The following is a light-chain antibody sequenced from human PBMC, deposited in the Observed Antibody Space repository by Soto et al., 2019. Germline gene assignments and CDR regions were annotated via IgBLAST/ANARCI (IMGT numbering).Light chain of an antibody. Sequence: EIVLTQSRRTLPVSPLEGVGLXGRASQSVSSHLAWYQQKPGQAPRLLIHGASTRATGIPARFSGSGSGTDFALTISRLESEDFAVYYCQQYGTFPWTFGQGTKVDIK. CDR1: QSVSSH. CDR3: QQYGTFPWT. J-gene: IGKJ1*01. V-gene: IGKV3-20*01. CDR2: GAS.